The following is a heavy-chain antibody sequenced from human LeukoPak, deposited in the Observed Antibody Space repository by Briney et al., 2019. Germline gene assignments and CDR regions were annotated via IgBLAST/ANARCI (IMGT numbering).Heavy chain of an antibody. J-gene: IGHJ4*02. D-gene: IGHD6-19*01. V-gene: IGHV3-23*01. CDR3: AKGQTLAVAGMIY. CDR2: ISGSGGST. Sequence: AGGSLRLSCAASGFTFSSYAMSWVRQAPGKGLEWVSAISGSGGSTYYADSVEGRFTISRDNSKNTLYLQMNSLRAEDTAVYYCAKGQTLAVAGMIYWGQGTLVTVSS. CDR1: GFTFSSYA.